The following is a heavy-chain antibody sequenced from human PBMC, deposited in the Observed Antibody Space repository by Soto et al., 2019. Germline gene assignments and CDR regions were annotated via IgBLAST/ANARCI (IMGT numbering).Heavy chain of an antibody. CDR2: IWYDGSNK. Sequence: QVQLVESGGGVVQPGRSLRLSCAASGFTFSSYGMHWVRQAPGKGLEWVAVIWYDGSNKYYADSVKGRFTISRDNSKNTLYLKMNSLRAEDTAVYYCARDYGDYSYYYYYMDVWGKGTTVTVSS. J-gene: IGHJ6*03. V-gene: IGHV3-33*01. CDR1: GFTFSSYG. D-gene: IGHD4-17*01. CDR3: ARDYGDYSYYYYYMDV.